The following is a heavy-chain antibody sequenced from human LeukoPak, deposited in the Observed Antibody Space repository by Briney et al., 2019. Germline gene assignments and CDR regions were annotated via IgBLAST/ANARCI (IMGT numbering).Heavy chain of an antibody. CDR3: ARGGDGYKSPWFDP. Sequence: ASVKVSCKASGYTFTGHYMQWVRQAPGQGLEWMGWINPDSGGTNYAQKFQGRVTMTRDTSISTAYMELNRLRSDDMAVYYCARGGDGYKSPWFDPWGQGTLVTVSS. V-gene: IGHV1-2*02. D-gene: IGHD5-24*01. CDR1: GYTFTGHY. CDR2: INPDSGGT. J-gene: IGHJ5*02.